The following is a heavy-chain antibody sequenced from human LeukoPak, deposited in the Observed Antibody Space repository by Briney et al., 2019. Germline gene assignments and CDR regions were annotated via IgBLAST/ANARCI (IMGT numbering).Heavy chain of an antibody. CDR1: GGSIRSGSYY. D-gene: IGHD3-16*01. CDR2: MYTSGST. CDR3: VREGYDYGDY. Sequence: SQTLSPTCSVSGGSIRSGSYYWSWIRQPAGKGLEWIGRMYTSGSTNYNPSLKSRVTISADTSKNQFSLRLTSVTAADTAMYYCVREGYDYGDYWGQGTLVTVSS. V-gene: IGHV4-61*02. J-gene: IGHJ4*02.